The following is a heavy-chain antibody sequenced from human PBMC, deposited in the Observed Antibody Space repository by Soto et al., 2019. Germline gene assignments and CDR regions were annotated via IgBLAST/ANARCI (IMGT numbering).Heavy chain of an antibody. CDR2: IIPIFGTT. J-gene: IGHJ5*02. D-gene: IGHD3-22*01. CDR1: GGTIGSGA. V-gene: IGHV1-69*06. Sequence: SSVKVSCKAAGGTIGSGAITWVRQAPGQGLEWVGRIIPIFGTTNYAQNLQGRVTISADKSTLTSYMELHSLTSDDTALYYCARGRTDSGYYTNWLDPWGQGTQVTVSS. CDR3: ARGRTDSGYYTNWLDP.